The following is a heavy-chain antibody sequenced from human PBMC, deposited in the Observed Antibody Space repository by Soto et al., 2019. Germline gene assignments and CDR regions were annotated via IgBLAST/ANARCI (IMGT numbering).Heavy chain of an antibody. CDR1: GGSISSYY. V-gene: IGHV4-59*08. CDR2: IYYSGST. D-gene: IGHD3-3*01. J-gene: IGHJ6*03. CDR3: ARQAALYGFLEYYYYMDV. Sequence: SETLSLTCTVSGGSISSYYWSWIRQPPGKGLEWIGYIYYSGSTNYNPSLKSRVTISVDTSKNQFSLKLSSVTAADTAVYYCARQAALYGFLEYYYYMDVWGKGTTVTVSS.